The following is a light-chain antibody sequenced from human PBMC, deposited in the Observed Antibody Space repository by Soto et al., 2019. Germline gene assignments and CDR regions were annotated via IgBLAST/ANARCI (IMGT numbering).Light chain of an antibody. Sequence: DIQLTQSPSSLSASVGDRVTITCRASQSISSYLNWYQQRPGKAPNLLIYATSSLRTGVPSRFRGSRSGADFTLTINNLQPEDFATYYCQQSYSTPPTTFGQGTRLESK. CDR2: ATS. CDR3: QQSYSTPPTT. J-gene: IGKJ5*01. CDR1: QSISSY. V-gene: IGKV1-39*01.